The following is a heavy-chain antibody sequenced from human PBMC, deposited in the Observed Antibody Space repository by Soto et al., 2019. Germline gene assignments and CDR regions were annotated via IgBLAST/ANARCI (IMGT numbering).Heavy chain of an antibody. CDR3: ATLPSGSGYLDGWFDP. D-gene: IGHD3-22*01. V-gene: IGHV3-21*01. J-gene: IGHJ5*02. CDR1: GFTFSSYS. Sequence: EVQLVESGGGLVKPGGSLRLSCAASGFTFSSYSMNWVRQAPGKGLEWVSSISSSSSYIYYADSVKGRFTISRDNAKNSLYLQMNSLRAEDTAVYYCATLPSGSGYLDGWFDPWGQGTLVTVSS. CDR2: ISSSSSYI.